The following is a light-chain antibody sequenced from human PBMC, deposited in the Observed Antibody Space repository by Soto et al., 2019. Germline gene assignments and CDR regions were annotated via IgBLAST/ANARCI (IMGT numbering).Light chain of an antibody. CDR2: DAS. CDR1: QSINRK. CDR3: AQYDSWSPFT. Sequence: EIVMTQSPVTLSVSPGERATLSCRASQSINRKLAWYQQRPGQAPTLLISDASIRATGIPARVSGSRSGTEFTLTISSLQSEDLAVDYCAQYDSWSPFTFGGGTRVEIK. V-gene: IGKV3-15*01. J-gene: IGKJ4*02.